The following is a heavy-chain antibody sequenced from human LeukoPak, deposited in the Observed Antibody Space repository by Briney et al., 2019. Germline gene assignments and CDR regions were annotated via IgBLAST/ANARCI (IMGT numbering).Heavy chain of an antibody. CDR3: AATIAAAGNEFDY. D-gene: IGHD6-13*01. Sequence: GGSLRLSCAASGFTFSSYSMNWVRQAPGKGLEWVSSISSSSSYIYYADSVKGRFTISRDNAKNSLYLQMNSLRAEDTAVYYCAATIAAAGNEFDYWGQGTLVTVSS. CDR2: ISSSSSYI. J-gene: IGHJ4*02. V-gene: IGHV3-21*01. CDR1: GFTFSSYS.